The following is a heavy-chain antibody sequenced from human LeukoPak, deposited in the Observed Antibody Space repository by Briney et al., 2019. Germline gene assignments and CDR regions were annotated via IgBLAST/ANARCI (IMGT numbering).Heavy chain of an antibody. V-gene: IGHV1-24*01. J-gene: IGHJ5*02. CDR3: ATDYGSGNWFDP. Sequence: ASVKVSCKVSGYTLTELSMHWVRQAPGKGLEWMGGFDPEDGETIYAQKFQGRVTMTEDTSTDTAYMELSSLRSEDTAVYYCATDYGSGNWFDPWGQGTLVTVSS. D-gene: IGHD3-10*01. CDR1: GYTLTELS. CDR2: FDPEDGET.